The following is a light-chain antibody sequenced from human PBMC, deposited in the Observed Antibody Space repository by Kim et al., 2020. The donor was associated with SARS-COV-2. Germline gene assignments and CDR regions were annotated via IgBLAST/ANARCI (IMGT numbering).Light chain of an antibody. Sequence: VGDRVTTTCRASQSISSYLNWYQQKQGKAPKLMIYAASSLQSGVPSRFSGSGSGTDFTLTISSLQPEDFATYYCQKSYSTPPTFGQGTKLEI. CDR2: AAS. J-gene: IGKJ2*01. CDR1: QSISSY. V-gene: IGKV1-39*01. CDR3: QKSYSTPPT.